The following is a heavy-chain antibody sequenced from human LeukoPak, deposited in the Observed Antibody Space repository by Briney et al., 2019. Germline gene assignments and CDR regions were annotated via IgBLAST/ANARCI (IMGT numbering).Heavy chain of an antibody. Sequence: SETLSLTCTVSGGSISSSSYYWGWIRQPPGKGLEWIGSIYYSGSTYYNPSLKSRVTISVDTSKNQFSLKLSSVTAADTAVYYCARLAYSSGWYSLFDYWGQGTLVTVSS. CDR2: IYYSGST. V-gene: IGHV4-39*01. CDR3: ARLAYSSGWYSLFDY. D-gene: IGHD6-19*01. CDR1: GGSISSSSYY. J-gene: IGHJ4*02.